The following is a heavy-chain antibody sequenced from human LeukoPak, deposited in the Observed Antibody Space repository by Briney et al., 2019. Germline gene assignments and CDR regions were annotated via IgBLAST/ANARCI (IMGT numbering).Heavy chain of an antibody. CDR2: INPNSGGT. V-gene: IGHV1-2*02. CDR1: GYTFTGYY. CDR3: ARDPPYSYGLKFYMDV. J-gene: IGHJ6*03. D-gene: IGHD5-18*01. Sequence: ASVKVSCKASGYTFTGYYMHWVRQAPGQGLEWMGWINPNSGGTNYAQKFQGRVTMTTDTSTSTAYMELRSLRSDDTAVYYCARDPPYSYGLKFYMDVWGKGTTVTISS.